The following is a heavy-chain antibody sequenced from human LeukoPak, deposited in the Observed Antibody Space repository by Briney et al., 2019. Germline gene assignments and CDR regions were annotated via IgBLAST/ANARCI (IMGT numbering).Heavy chain of an antibody. J-gene: IGHJ5*02. CDR1: GGSISSYY. CDR2: IYYSGST. V-gene: IGHV4-59*01. D-gene: IGHD2-2*03. CDR3: ARDGYCTNTSCYRGWFDP. Sequence: PSETLSLICTVSGGSISSYYWSWIRQPPGKGLEWIGCIYYSGSTNYSPSLKSRVTISIDTSKNQFSLKLSSVTAADTAVYYCARDGYCTNTSCYRGWFDPWGQGTLVTVSS.